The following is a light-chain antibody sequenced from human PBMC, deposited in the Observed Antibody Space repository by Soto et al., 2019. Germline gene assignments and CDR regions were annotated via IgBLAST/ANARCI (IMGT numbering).Light chain of an antibody. V-gene: IGKV3-20*01. CDR3: QQYGSSTWS. CDR1: QSISSSY. Sequence: EIVMTQSPATLSLSPGERAALSCGASQSISSSYLAWYQQNPGQAPRLLVYGASIRATGVPDRFSGSGSGADFTLTISRLEPEDFAVYYCQQYGSSTWSFGQGTKVDIK. CDR2: GAS. J-gene: IGKJ1*01.